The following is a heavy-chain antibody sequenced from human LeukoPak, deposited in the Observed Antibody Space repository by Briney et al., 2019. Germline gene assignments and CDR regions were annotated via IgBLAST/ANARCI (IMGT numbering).Heavy chain of an antibody. CDR2: ISWNSGSI. CDR1: GFTFDDYA. Sequence: GGSLRLSCAASGFTFDDYAMHWVRQAPGKGLEWVSGISWNSGSIGYADSVKGRFTISRDNAKNSLYLQMNSLRSDDTAVYYCARGTTKQWLVVGGWFDPWGQGTLVTVSS. V-gene: IGHV3-9*01. D-gene: IGHD6-19*01. J-gene: IGHJ5*02. CDR3: ARGTTKQWLVVGGWFDP.